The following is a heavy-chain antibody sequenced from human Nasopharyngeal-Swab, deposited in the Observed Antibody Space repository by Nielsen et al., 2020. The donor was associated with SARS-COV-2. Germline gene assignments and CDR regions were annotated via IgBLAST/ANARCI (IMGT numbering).Heavy chain of an antibody. D-gene: IGHD5-24*01. V-gene: IGHV4-59*01. J-gene: IGHJ5*02. CDR3: ARERRWLQGNWFDP. CDR2: IYYSGST. Sequence: SETLSLPCTVSGGSISSYYWSWIRQPPGKGLEWIGYIYYSGSTNYNPSLKSRVTISVDTSKNQFSLKLSSVTAADTAGYYCARERRWLQGNWFDPWGQGTLVTVSS. CDR1: GGSISSYY.